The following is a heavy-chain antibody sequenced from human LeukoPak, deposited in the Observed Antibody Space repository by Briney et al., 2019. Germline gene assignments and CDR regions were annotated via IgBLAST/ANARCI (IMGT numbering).Heavy chain of an antibody. CDR1: GYSINSGHY. Sequence: PSETLSLTCAVSGYSINSGHYWGWIRQPPGKGVEWIGSIHHSGSTYYNPSLKSRVTISVETSKNKLSLKLSTVTAAATAVYYSARGEGCGGDCYSCYYYYMDVWGKGTTVTVSS. CDR3: ARGEGCGGDCYSCYYYYMDV. J-gene: IGHJ6*03. D-gene: IGHD2-21*01. V-gene: IGHV4-38-2*01. CDR2: IHHSGST.